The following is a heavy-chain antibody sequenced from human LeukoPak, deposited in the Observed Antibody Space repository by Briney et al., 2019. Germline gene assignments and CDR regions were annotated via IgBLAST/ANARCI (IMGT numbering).Heavy chain of an antibody. Sequence: GESLKISCKGSGYSFTSYWIAWVRQMPGKGLEWMGIIFPGDSDTAYSPSFQGHVTISADKSSSTAFLQWSSLKASDTAMYYCASSESQTKFDYWGQGTLVTVSS. CDR2: IFPGDSDT. D-gene: IGHD1/OR15-1a*01. CDR1: GYSFTSYW. J-gene: IGHJ4*02. V-gene: IGHV5-51*01. CDR3: ASSESQTKFDY.